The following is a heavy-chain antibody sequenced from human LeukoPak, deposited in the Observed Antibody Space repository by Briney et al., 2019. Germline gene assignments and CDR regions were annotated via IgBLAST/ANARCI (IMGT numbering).Heavy chain of an antibody. CDR3: ARADDSSGNTPDY. CDR1: GGSISSYY. CDR2: IYYSGST. Sequence: SETLSLTCTVSGGSISSYYWSWIRQPPGKGLEWIGYIYYSGSTNYNPSLKSRVTISVDTSKNQFSLKLSSVTAADTAVYYCARADDSSGNTPDYWGQGTLVTVSS. D-gene: IGHD3-22*01. V-gene: IGHV4-59*01. J-gene: IGHJ4*02.